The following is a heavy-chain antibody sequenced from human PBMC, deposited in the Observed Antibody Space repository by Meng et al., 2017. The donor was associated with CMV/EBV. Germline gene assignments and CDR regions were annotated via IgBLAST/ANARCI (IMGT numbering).Heavy chain of an antibody. CDR3: ARVWDSGWDY. J-gene: IGHJ4*02. Sequence: HLHRWGSGLWWPSETLSLTSAVYGGSFSGYDWSGIRQPRGNGLEWIGEINHSGSTNYNPSLKSRVTISVDTSKNQFSLKLSSVTAADTAVYYCARVWDSGWDYWGQGTLVTVSS. CDR2: INHSGST. V-gene: IGHV4-34*01. CDR1: GGSFSGYD. D-gene: IGHD3-22*01.